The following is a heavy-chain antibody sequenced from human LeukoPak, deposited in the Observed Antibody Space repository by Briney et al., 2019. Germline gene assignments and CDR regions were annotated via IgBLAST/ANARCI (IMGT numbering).Heavy chain of an antibody. D-gene: IGHD4-23*01. CDR1: GGSFSGYY. V-gene: IGHV4-34*01. CDR2: INHSGST. Sequence: SETLSLTCAVYGGSFSGYYWSWIRQPPGKGLEWIGEINHSGSTNYNPSLKSRVTISVDTSKNQFSLKLSSVTAADTAVYYCAREVTEDGSDYWAQGTLVTVSS. J-gene: IGHJ4*02. CDR3: AREVTEDGSDY.